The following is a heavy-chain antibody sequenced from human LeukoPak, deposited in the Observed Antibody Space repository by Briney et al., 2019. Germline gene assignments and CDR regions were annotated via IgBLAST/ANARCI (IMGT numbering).Heavy chain of an antibody. V-gene: IGHV3-23*01. CDR2: ISGSGGDT. CDR1: GFTFSSYA. Sequence: GGSLRLSCAASGFTFSSYAMSWVRQAPGKGLEWVSAISGSGGDTYYADSVKGRFTISRDNSKSTLFLQMNSLRAEDTAVYYCAKDGNNFEYWGQGTLVTVSS. J-gene: IGHJ4*02. CDR3: AKDGNNFEY.